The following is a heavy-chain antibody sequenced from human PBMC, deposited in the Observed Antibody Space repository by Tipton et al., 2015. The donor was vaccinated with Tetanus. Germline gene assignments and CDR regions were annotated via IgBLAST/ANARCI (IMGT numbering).Heavy chain of an antibody. CDR2: IYQTGTT. CDR3: ARAAGFLGLAHDF. CDR1: GASFSSGDYY. Sequence: TLSLTCTVSGASFSSGDYYWSWIRKPPGKDLEWIGYIYQTGTTYYNPSLKGRVTISMDRSNTQFSLRLDSLTAADTAVYYCARAAGFLGLAHDFWGRGTLVSGSS. J-gene: IGHJ4*02. D-gene: IGHD2/OR15-2a*01. V-gene: IGHV4-30-4*01.